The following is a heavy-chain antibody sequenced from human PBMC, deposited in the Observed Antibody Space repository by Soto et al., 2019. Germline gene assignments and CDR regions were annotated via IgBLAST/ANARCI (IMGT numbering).Heavy chain of an antibody. Sequence: PSETLSLTCTVSGGSISSGDYYWSWIRQPPGKGLEWIGYIYYSGSTYYNPSLKSRVTISVDTSKNQFSLKLSSVTAADTAVYYCARGGYYYGSGSYYKGYYFDYWGQGTLVTVSS. CDR2: IYYSGST. D-gene: IGHD3-10*01. CDR3: ARGGYYYGSGSYYKGYYFDY. V-gene: IGHV4-30-4*01. J-gene: IGHJ4*02. CDR1: GGSISSGDYY.